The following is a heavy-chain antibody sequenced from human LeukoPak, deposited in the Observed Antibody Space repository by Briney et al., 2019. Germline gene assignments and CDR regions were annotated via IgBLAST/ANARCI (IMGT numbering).Heavy chain of an antibody. CDR2: IFYSGST. J-gene: IGHJ2*01. CDR3: ARAAYSSTWYSRYFDL. CDR1: SGSISTSNYY. V-gene: IGHV4-39*07. Sequence: PSETLSLTCTVSSGSISTSNYYWGWVRQPPGKALEWIGNIFYSGSTYYSPSLKSRVTISLDTSRNQFSLKLNSVTAADTAVYYCARAAYSSTWYSRYFDLWGRGTLVTVSS. D-gene: IGHD6-13*01.